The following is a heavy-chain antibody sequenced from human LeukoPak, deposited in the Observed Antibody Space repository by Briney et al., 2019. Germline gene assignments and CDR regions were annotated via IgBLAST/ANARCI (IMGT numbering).Heavy chain of an antibody. V-gene: IGHV4-61*02. J-gene: IGHJ4*02. CDR2: IHTSGST. D-gene: IGHD3-10*01. Sequence: PSETLPLTCTVSGDSISSDTYYWSWLRQPAGKGLEWIGRIHTSGSTNYNPSLKSRVTISLDMSKNQFSLKVTSVTAADTAVYYCARGPASTELWLDYFDYWGQGTLVTVSS. CDR3: ARGPASTELWLDYFDY. CDR1: GDSISSDTYY.